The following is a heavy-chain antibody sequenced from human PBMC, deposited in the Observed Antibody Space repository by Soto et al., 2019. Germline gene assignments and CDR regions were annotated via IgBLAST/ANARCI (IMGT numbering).Heavy chain of an antibody. V-gene: IGHV3-7*01. J-gene: IGHJ6*02. CDR3: ARDRGPPRYLYYGMDV. Sequence: LRLSCAASGFTFSTYWMSWVRQAQGKGLEWVGNIKQDGSGENYVDSVKGRFTISRDNANHSLYLQMNSLRAEDTAVYYCARDRGPPRYLYYGMDVWGQGTTVTVSS. D-gene: IGHD3-10*01. CDR1: GFTFSTYW. CDR2: IKQDGSGE.